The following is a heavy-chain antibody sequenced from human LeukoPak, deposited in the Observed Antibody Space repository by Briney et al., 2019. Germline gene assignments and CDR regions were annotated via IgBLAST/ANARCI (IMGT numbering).Heavy chain of an antibody. CDR2: IWYDGSNK. J-gene: IGHJ4*02. D-gene: IGHD3-16*01. CDR1: GFSFSNYG. CDR3: ARSNNGGWGYCDY. Sequence: PGGSLRLSCAASGFSFSNYGMHWVRQAPGKGLEWVAVIWYDGSNKYYADSVKGRFTISRDNSKNTLYVQMSSLRAEDTAVYYCARSNNGGWGYCDYWGKRPLDPVSS. V-gene: IGHV3-33*01.